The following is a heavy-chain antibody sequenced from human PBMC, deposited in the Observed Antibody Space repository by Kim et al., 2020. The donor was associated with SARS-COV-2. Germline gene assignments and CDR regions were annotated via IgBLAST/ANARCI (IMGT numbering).Heavy chain of an antibody. V-gene: IGHV1-69*13. Sequence: SVKVYCKASGGTFSSYAISWVRQAPGQGLEWMGGIIPIFGTANYAQKFQGRVTITADESTSTAYMELSSLRSEDTAVYYCARVEVQQNWFDPWGQGTLVTVSS. J-gene: IGHJ5*02. CDR3: ARVEVQQNWFDP. CDR1: GGTFSSYA. CDR2: IIPIFGTA. D-gene: IGHD6-13*01.